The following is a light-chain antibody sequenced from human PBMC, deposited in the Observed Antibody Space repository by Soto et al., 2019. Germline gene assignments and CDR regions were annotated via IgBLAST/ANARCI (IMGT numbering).Light chain of an antibody. Sequence: EVLMTQYPATLSVSPGEGATLSCGASQGIGDTLAWYKHKPGQTPRLLIYDASNRATGIPARLSGSGSGTEFTLTISSIQPEDFAIYYCQHRSNWPSFGQGTRLEIK. CDR1: QGIGDT. CDR3: QHRSNWPS. CDR2: DAS. V-gene: IGKV3-11*01. J-gene: IGKJ5*01.